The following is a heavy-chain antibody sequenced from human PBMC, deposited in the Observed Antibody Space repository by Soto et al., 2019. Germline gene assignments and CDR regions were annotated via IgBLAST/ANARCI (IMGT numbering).Heavy chain of an antibody. J-gene: IGHJ4*02. CDR2: INAGNGNT. CDR3: ATIAVAGLDY. CDR1: GYTFTDYK. V-gene: IGHV1-3*01. Sequence: ASVKVSCKTSGYTFTDYKLHWVRQAPGQRLEWMGWINAGNGNTKYSQKFQGRVTITRDTSASTAYMELSSLRSEDTAVYYRATIAVAGLDYWGQGTLVTVSS. D-gene: IGHD6-19*01.